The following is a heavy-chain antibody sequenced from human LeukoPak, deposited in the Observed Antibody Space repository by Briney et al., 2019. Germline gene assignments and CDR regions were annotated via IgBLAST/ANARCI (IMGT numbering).Heavy chain of an antibody. CDR3: ANEVLGYCSSTSCAPGY. D-gene: IGHD2-2*01. CDR2: INPNSGGT. Sequence: ASVKVSSKASGYTFTGYYMHWVRQAPGQGLEWMGWINPNSGGTNYAQKFQGRVTMTRDTSISTAYMELSRLRSDDTAVYYCANEVLGYCSSTSCAPGYWGQGTLVTVSS. CDR1: GYTFTGYY. V-gene: IGHV1-2*02. J-gene: IGHJ4*02.